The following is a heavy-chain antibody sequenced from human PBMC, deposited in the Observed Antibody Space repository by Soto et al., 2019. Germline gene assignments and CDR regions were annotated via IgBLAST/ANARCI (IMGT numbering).Heavy chain of an antibody. D-gene: IGHD6-19*01. V-gene: IGHV1-18*01. Sequence: ASVKVSCKASGYTFTNYGISWVLQAPGQGLEWMGWISAYNGNTNYAQNLQGRVTMTTETSTSTVYMELGSLRSDDTAVYYCARLTQQWLVSPFDYWGQGTLVTVPQ. CDR2: ISAYNGNT. CDR3: ARLTQQWLVSPFDY. CDR1: GYTFTNYG. J-gene: IGHJ4*02.